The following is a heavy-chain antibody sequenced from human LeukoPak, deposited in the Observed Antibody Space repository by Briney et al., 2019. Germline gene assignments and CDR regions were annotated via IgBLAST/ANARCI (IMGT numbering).Heavy chain of an antibody. Sequence: ASVRVSFTSSVYTFIVYYMHWVRQAPGQGREWMGWINPNSGGTNYAQKFQGRVTMTRDTSISTAYMELNRLRSDDTAVYHCARAYTGFEAFDYWGQGSLVTVSS. CDR3: ARAYTGFEAFDY. CDR2: INPNSGGT. CDR1: VYTFIVYY. D-gene: IGHD5-12*01. V-gene: IGHV1-2*02. J-gene: IGHJ4*02.